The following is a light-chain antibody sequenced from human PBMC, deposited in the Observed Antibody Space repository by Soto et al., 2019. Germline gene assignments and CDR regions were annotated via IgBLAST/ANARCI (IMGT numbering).Light chain of an antibody. Sequence: HSALTQPASVSGSPGQSITISCAGTSSDVGGYTYVSWYQQHPGKAPKLMIYDVSNRPSGVSNRFSGSKSGNTASLTISGLQAEDEADYYCTSYTSSSTPYVFGGGTKLTVL. J-gene: IGLJ1*01. CDR1: SSDVGGYTY. CDR2: DVS. CDR3: TSYTSSSTPYV. V-gene: IGLV2-14*01.